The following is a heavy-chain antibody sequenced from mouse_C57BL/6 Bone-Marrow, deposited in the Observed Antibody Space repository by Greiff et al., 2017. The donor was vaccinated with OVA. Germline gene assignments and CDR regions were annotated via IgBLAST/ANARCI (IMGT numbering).Heavy chain of an antibody. D-gene: IGHD1-1*01. CDR2: INPGSGGT. CDR1: GYAFTYYL. J-gene: IGHJ1*03. CDR3: ARDYGSSYRYFDV. Sequence: VQLQQSGAELVRPGTSVKVSCKASGYAFTYYLIEWVKQRPGQGLEWIGVINPGSGGTNYNEKFKGKATLTADKSSSTAYMQLSSLTSEDSAVYFCARDYGSSYRYFDVWGTGTTVTVSS. V-gene: IGHV1-54*01.